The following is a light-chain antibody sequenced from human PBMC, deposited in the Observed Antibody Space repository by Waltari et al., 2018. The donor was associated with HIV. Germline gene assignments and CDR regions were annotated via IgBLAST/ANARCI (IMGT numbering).Light chain of an antibody. CDR1: NSNIEYNT. CDR3: ATWDDNLRGLL. V-gene: IGLV1-44*01. CDR2: ANS. Sequence: QYVLAQPPSASGTPGQRVAISCSGSNSNIEYNTINWYQQFPGAAPRLLIYANSQRPSCVPDGFSASKSGTSASLAITGLQTEDEAHYYCATWDDNLRGLLFGGGTKVTVL. J-gene: IGLJ3*02.